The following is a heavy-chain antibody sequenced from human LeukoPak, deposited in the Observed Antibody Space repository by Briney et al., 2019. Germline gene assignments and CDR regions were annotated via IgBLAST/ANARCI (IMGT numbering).Heavy chain of an antibody. Sequence: AGSLRLSCAASGFTFSSYTMTWVRQAPGKGLEGVSAISSSSSYIYYADSVKGRLTLSRNNAKNSLYLQMNSLRAEDTAVYYCARDPTPRYCSGGSCYTHYGMDVWGQGTTVTVSS. D-gene: IGHD2-15*01. CDR1: GFTFSSYT. V-gene: IGHV3-21*01. CDR3: ARDPTPRYCSGGSCYTHYGMDV. CDR2: ISSSSSYI. J-gene: IGHJ6*02.